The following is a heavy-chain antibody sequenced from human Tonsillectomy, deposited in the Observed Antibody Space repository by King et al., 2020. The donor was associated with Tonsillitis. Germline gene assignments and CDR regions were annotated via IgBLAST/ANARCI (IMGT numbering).Heavy chain of an antibody. Sequence: VQLVESGGGLVKPGGSLRLSCAASEFTLSDYTLNWVRQAPGKGLEWLSYISSDSIDIHYADSVKGRFTISRDDAKNSLYLQMTSLRAEDTAVYYCVRRGITMVRDYGMDVWGQGTTVTVSS. CDR3: VRRGITMVRDYGMDV. J-gene: IGHJ6*02. CDR1: EFTLSDYT. CDR2: ISSDSIDI. D-gene: IGHD3-10*01. V-gene: IGHV3-21*01.